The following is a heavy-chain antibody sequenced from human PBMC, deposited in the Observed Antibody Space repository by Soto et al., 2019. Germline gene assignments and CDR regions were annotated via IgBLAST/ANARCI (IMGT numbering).Heavy chain of an antibody. D-gene: IGHD2-8*01. J-gene: IGHJ6*02. CDR1: GYSFSDYH. Sequence: ASVKVSCKASGYSFSDYHIHWLREAAGQGLEWLGRINPKSGGTSSAQKFQGWVTMTRDTSISTAYMELTRLRSDDTAVYFCARGHSTDCSNGVCSFFYNHEMDVWGQGTTVTVSS. V-gene: IGHV1-2*04. CDR2: INPKSGGT. CDR3: ARGHSTDCSNGVCSFFYNHEMDV.